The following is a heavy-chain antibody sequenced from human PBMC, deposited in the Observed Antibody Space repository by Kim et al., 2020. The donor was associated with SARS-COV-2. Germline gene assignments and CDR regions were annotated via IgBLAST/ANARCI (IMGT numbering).Heavy chain of an antibody. D-gene: IGHD3-10*01. J-gene: IGHJ6*02. Sequence: GGSLRLSCVASEFTFNIYGMHWVRQAPGKGLEWVAVISYDGSNKYYADSVKGRFTISRDNSKNTLYLQMNSLRDDDTAVYYCAKDRGSAGRRDGIDVCG. CDR1: EFTFNIYG. CDR2: ISYDGSNK. CDR3: AKDRGSAGRRDGIDV. V-gene: IGHV3-30*18.